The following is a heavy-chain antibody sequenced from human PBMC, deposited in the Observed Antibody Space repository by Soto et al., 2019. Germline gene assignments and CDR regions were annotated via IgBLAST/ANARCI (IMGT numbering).Heavy chain of an antibody. D-gene: IGHD3-10*01. Sequence: GESLKISCKGSGYSFTSYWIGWVRQMPGKGLEWMGIIYPGDSDTRYSPSFQGQVTISADKSISTAYLQWSSLKASDTAMYYCARSEVTYYYGSGSRGGSYYYYGMDVWGQGTTVTVSS. CDR2: IYPGDSDT. CDR1: GYSFTSYW. J-gene: IGHJ6*02. V-gene: IGHV5-51*01. CDR3: ARSEVTYYYGSGSRGGSYYYYGMDV.